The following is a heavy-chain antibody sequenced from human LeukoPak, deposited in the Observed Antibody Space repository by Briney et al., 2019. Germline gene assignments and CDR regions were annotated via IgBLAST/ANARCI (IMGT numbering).Heavy chain of an antibody. Sequence: SVKVSCKASGGTFSSYAISWVRQAPGQGLEWMGGIIPIFGTANYAQKFQGRVTMTRDTSTSTVYMELSSLRSEDTAVYYCARDSPPITMVRGVIIKTYFDYWGQGTLVTVSS. CDR2: IIPIFGTA. CDR1: GGTFSSYA. CDR3: ARDSPPITMVRGVIIKTYFDY. V-gene: IGHV1-69*05. D-gene: IGHD3-10*01. J-gene: IGHJ4*02.